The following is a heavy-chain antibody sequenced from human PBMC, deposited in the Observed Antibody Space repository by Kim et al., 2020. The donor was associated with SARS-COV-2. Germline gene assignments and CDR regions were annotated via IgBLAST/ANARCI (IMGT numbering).Heavy chain of an antibody. CDR2: IWYDGSNK. J-gene: IGHJ6*02. D-gene: IGHD6-13*01. CDR3: ATLPLILYSSSWYANYGMDV. CDR1: GFTFSSYG. V-gene: IGHV3-33*01. Sequence: GGSLRLSCAASGFTFSSYGMHWVRQAPGKGLEWVAVIWYDGSNKYYADSVKGRFTISRDNSKNTLYLQMNSLRAEDTAVYYCATLPLILYSSSWYANYGMDVWGQGTTVTVSS.